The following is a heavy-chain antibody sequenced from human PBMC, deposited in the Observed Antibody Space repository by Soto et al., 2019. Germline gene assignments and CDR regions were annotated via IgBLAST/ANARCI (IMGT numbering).Heavy chain of an antibody. J-gene: IGHJ2*01. Sequence: QVQLQESGPGLVKPSETLSLTCTVSGGSISSYYWSWIRQPPGKGLEWIGYIYYSGSTNYNPSLQSRVTISVDTAKNQFSLKRSSVTAADTAVYYCARRDYGSGSYYDWYFDLWGRGTLVTVSS. D-gene: IGHD3-10*01. CDR2: IYYSGST. V-gene: IGHV4-59*08. CDR3: ARRDYGSGSYYDWYFDL. CDR1: GGSISSYY.